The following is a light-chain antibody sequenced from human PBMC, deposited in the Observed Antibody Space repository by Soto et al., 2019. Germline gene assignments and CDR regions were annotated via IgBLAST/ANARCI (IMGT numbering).Light chain of an antibody. V-gene: IGKV1-33*01. Sequence: DVHMTQSPSSLSASVGDRVTITCRASHDISDSLNWYQQKPGKAPNLVIFGASNLETGVPSRFSGSGSGTDFTLIISSLQPEDIATYYCQQYDERPLTFGGGTNVEIK. CDR3: QQYDERPLT. CDR1: HDISDS. CDR2: GAS. J-gene: IGKJ4*01.